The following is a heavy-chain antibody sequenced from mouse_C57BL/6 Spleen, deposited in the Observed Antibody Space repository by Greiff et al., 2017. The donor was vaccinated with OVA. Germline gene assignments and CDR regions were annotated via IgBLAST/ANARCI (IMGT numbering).Heavy chain of an antibody. V-gene: IGHV1-39*01. J-gene: IGHJ1*03. CDR2: INPNYGTT. CDR3: ARGWEDWYFDV. D-gene: IGHD1-1*02. Sequence: EVQLQQSGPELVKPGASVKISCKASGYSFTDYNMNWVKQSHGKSLEWIGVINPNYGTTSYNQKFKGKATLTVDQSSSTAYMQLNSLTSEYAAVDYGARGWEDWYFDVWGTGTTVTVSS. CDR1: GYSFTDYN.